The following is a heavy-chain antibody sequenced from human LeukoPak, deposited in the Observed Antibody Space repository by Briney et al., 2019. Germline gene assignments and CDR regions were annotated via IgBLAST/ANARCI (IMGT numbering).Heavy chain of an antibody. CDR2: ISGSGGRT. D-gene: IGHD6-6*01. J-gene: IGHJ4*02. CDR3: AKAQTEYTSRIYYFDY. V-gene: IGHV3-23*01. CDR1: GFTFSSYA. Sequence: GGSLRLSCEASGFTFSSYAMSWVRQAPGKGLEWVSGISGSGGRTNYPDSVKGRFTISRDNSKNTLYLQMNSLRAEDTAVYYCAKAQTEYTSRIYYFDYWGQGTLVTVSS.